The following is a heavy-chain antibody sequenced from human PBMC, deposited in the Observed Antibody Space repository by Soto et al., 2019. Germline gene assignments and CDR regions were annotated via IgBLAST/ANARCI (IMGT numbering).Heavy chain of an antibody. Sequence: EVQLVESGGGLVQPGGSLRLSCAASGFTVSSNYMSWVRQAPGKGLEWVSVIYSGGSTYYADSVKGRFTISRDNSKNTLYLQMNSMRAEDTAVYYCARTRSYDERGIFDVWGKGTTVPVSS. J-gene: IGHJ6*04. CDR2: IYSGGST. CDR3: ARTRSYDERGIFDV. D-gene: IGHD5-12*01. CDR1: GFTVSSNY. V-gene: IGHV3-66*01.